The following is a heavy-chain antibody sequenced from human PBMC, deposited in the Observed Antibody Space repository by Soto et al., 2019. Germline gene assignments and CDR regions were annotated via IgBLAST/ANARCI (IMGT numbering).Heavy chain of an antibody. CDR3: ATSPRYSSGWYDY. CDR1: GGSFSGYY. V-gene: IGHV4-34*01. J-gene: IGHJ4*02. CDR2: INHSGST. D-gene: IGHD6-19*01. Sequence: SETLSLTCAVYGGSFSGYYRSWIRQPPGKGLEWIGEINHSGSTNYNPSLKSRVTISVDTSKNQFSLKLSSVTAADTAVYYCATSPRYSSGWYDYWGQGTLVTVSS.